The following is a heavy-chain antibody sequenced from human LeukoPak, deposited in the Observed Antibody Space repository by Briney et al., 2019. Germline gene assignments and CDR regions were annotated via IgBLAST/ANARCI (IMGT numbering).Heavy chain of an antibody. V-gene: IGHV3-23*01. J-gene: IGHJ3*02. CDR2: IGGSGGST. CDR3: AKDLVSGWPEGAFDI. CDR1: GFTFSSYA. Sequence: PGGSLRLSCAASGFTFSSYAMSWVRQAPGKGLEWVSAIGGSGGSTYYADSVKGRFTISRDNSKTTLYLQMNSLRAEDTAVYYCAKDLVSGWPEGAFDIWGQGTMVTVSS. D-gene: IGHD6-19*01.